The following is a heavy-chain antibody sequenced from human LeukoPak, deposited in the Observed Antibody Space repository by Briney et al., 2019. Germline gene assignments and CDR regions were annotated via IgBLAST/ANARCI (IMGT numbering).Heavy chain of an antibody. J-gene: IGHJ4*02. Sequence: NTSETLSLTCAVYGGSFSGYYWSWIRQPPGKGLEWIGEINHSGSTNYNPSLKSRVTISVDTSKNQFSLKLSSVTAADTAVYYCAAYDFWSGNWLFDYWGQGTLVTVSS. CDR1: GGSFSGYY. CDR3: AAYDFWSGNWLFDY. V-gene: IGHV4-34*01. CDR2: INHSGST. D-gene: IGHD3-3*01.